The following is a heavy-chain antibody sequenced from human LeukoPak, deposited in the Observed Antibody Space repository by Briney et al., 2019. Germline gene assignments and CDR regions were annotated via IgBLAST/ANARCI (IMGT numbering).Heavy chain of an antibody. CDR3: AKFLGGDEKVDAFDV. V-gene: IGHV3-23*01. J-gene: IGHJ3*01. CDR1: GFTFSHYA. CDR2: ISGYTGRT. D-gene: IGHD5-12*01. Sequence: GGSLRLSCAASGFTFSHYAMTWVRQVPGKGLDWVSSISGYTGRTYYTDSVKGRLTISRGNSNNTVYLQMNSLRAEDTALYYCAKFLGGDEKVDAFDVWGQGTRVTVSS.